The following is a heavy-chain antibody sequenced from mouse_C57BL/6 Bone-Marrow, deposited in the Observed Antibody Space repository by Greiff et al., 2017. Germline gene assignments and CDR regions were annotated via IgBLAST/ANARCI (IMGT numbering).Heavy chain of an antibody. V-gene: IGHV5-2*01. J-gene: IGHJ4*01. D-gene: IGHD4-1*01. CDR3: ARHQTGTYAMDY. CDR1: EYEFPSHD. Sequence: EVQGVESGGGLVQPGESLKLSCESNEYEFPSHDMSWVRKTPEKGLELVAAINSDGGSTYYPDTLERRFIISRDNTKKTLYLQMSSLRSEDTALYYCARHQTGTYAMDYWGQGTSVTVSS. CDR2: INSDGGST.